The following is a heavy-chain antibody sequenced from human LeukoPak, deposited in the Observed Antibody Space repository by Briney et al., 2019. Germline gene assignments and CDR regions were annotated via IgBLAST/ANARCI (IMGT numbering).Heavy chain of an antibody. J-gene: IGHJ3*02. CDR2: IIPIFGTA. Sequence: SVKVSCKASGGTFSSYAISWVRQAPGQGLEWMGRIIPIFGTANYAQKFQGRVTITTDESTSTAYMELSSLRSEDTAVYYCARDWRSIGGDSGSYNIWRQGTMVSVSS. CDR1: GGTFSSYA. V-gene: IGHV1-69*05. D-gene: IGHD1-26*01. CDR3: ARDWRSIGGDSGSYNI.